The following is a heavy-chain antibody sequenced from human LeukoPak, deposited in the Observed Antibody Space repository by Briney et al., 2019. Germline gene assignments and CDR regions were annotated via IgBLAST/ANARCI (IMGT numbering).Heavy chain of an antibody. CDR3: ARVGPATAFDY. V-gene: IGHV3-30*14. CDR2: ISYDGSNK. CDR1: GFTFSSYA. Sequence: GGSLRLSCAASGFTFSSYAMHWVRQAPGKGLEWVAVISYDGSNKYYADSVKGRFTISRDNSKNTLYLQMASLRDEDMGVYYCARVGPATAFDYWGQGTQVTVSS. J-gene: IGHJ4*02.